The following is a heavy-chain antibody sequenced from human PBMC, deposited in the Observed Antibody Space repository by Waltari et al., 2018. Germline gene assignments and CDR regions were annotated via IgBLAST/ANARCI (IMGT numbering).Heavy chain of an antibody. CDR3: ARDRYYYGSGSSYYYYGMDV. CDR2: INPNSGGT. J-gene: IGHJ6*02. V-gene: IGHV1-2*06. D-gene: IGHD3-10*01. Sequence: KKPGASVKVSCKASGYTFTGYYMHWVRQAPGQGLEWMGRINPNSGGTNYAQKFQGRVTMTRDTSISTAYMELSRLRSDDTAVYYCARDRYYYGSGSSYYYYGMDVWGQGTTVTVSS. CDR1: GYTFTGYY.